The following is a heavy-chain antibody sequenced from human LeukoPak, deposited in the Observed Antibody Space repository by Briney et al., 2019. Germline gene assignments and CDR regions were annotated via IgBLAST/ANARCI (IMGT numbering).Heavy chain of an antibody. Sequence: QPGRSLRLSCTASGFTFADYAMTWVRQAPGKGLEEGGIVTGTAYGGTTEYAASVKGRFTISRDDSKNITYLQMNSLKTEDTAVYYCTRDYYYDSSGHKGEDAFEIWGRGTMVTVSS. CDR1: GFTFADYA. CDR3: TRDYYYDSSGHKGEDAFEI. J-gene: IGHJ3*02. CDR2: VTGTAYGGTT. D-gene: IGHD3-22*01. V-gene: IGHV3-49*04.